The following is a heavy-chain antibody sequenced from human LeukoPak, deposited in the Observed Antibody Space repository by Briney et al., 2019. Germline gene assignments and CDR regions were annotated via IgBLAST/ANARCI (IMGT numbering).Heavy chain of an antibody. V-gene: IGHV4-59*01. Sequence: PSETLSLTCTVSGGSISSYYWSWLRQPPGKGLEWIGYIYYSGSTNYNPSLTSRVTISVDTSKNQFSLKLTSVTAADTAVYYCVRTALSRQEGAFDIWGLGTMVTVSS. CDR3: VRTALSRQEGAFDI. CDR2: IYYSGST. CDR1: GGSISSYY. J-gene: IGHJ3*02.